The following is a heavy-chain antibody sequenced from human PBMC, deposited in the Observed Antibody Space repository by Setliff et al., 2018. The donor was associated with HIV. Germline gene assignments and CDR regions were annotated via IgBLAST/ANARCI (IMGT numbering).Heavy chain of an antibody. CDR1: GYTFSTNA. Sequence: WASVKVSCKAFGYTFSTNAIHWVRQAPGQRLEWMGYINAGDDNTRYSEKFQGRVTTTRDTSASTAYMELSSLRSEDTAVYYCARGSCSGCYLSDYWGLGTLVTVSS. V-gene: IGHV1-3*01. CDR3: ARGSCSGCYLSDY. D-gene: IGHD6-19*01. J-gene: IGHJ4*02. CDR2: INAGDDNT.